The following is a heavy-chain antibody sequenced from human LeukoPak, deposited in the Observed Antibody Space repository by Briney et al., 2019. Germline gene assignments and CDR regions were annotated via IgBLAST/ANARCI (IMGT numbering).Heavy chain of an antibody. D-gene: IGHD3-9*01. CDR3: ARGDYYDILTGYRGLDY. CDR2: INHSGST. V-gene: IGHV4-34*01. J-gene: IGHJ4*02. CDR1: GGSFSGYY. Sequence: SETLSLTCAVYGGSFSGYYWGWIRQPPGKGLEWIGEINHSGSTNYNPSLKSRVTISVDTSKNQFSLKLSSVTAADTAVYYCARGDYYDILTGYRGLDYWGQGTLVTVSS.